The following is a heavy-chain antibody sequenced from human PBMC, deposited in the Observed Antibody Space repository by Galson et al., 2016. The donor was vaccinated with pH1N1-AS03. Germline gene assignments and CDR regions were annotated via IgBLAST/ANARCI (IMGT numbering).Heavy chain of an antibody. D-gene: IGHD4-11*01. CDR2: VSPILGAA. CDR3: ARGGGYSNSSPMGYFDY. V-gene: IGHV1-69*13. CDR1: GGTFNSYA. Sequence: SVKVSCKASGGTFNSYAISWVRPAPGQGLEWMGGVSPILGAANNAQNFQGRVTISAAESTRIAYMELSRLTSEDTAVYYCARGGGYSNSSPMGYFDYWGQGTLVTVSS. J-gene: IGHJ4*02.